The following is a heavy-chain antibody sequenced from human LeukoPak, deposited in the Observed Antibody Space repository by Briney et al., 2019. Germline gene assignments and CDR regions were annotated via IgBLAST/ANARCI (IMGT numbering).Heavy chain of an antibody. D-gene: IGHD1-26*01. CDR2: IYIFSGST. CDR1: GGSISSGRNY. Sequence: PSETLSLTCTVSGGSISSGRNYWTWIRQPAGKGLEWIGRIYIFSGSTNYNPSLKSRVTISVDTSKNQFSLKLSSVTAADTAVYYCARRGQDGGSYGHGDYYYYYMDVWGKGTTVTISS. CDR3: ARRGQDGGSYGHGDYYYYYMDV. V-gene: IGHV4-61*02. J-gene: IGHJ6*03.